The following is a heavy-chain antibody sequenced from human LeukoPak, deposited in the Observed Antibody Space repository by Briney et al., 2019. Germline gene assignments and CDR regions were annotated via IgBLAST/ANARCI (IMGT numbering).Heavy chain of an antibody. Sequence: PGGSLRLSCTVSGFTFSIFEMNWVRQAPGKGLEWVAYITNSGSTIDYADSVKGRFTISRDNARNSLHLQMSSLRAEDTAVYYCVRGGGPSYKYNAFDIWGQGTRVTVSS. D-gene: IGHD2-15*01. V-gene: IGHV3-48*03. CDR1: GFTFSIFE. CDR3: VRGGGPSYKYNAFDI. CDR2: ITNSGSTI. J-gene: IGHJ3*02.